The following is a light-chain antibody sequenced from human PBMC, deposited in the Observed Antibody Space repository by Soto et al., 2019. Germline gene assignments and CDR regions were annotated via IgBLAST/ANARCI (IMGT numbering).Light chain of an antibody. CDR1: QSISSL. Sequence: DIQMTQSPSTLSASVGDRVTITCRASQSISSLLAWYQQKPGKAPKLLIYDASSLQSGVSSRFSGSGSGTDFTLTISSLQPDDFATYYCQLYNSHWAFGQGTKVEIK. CDR3: QLYNSHWA. V-gene: IGKV1-5*01. CDR2: DAS. J-gene: IGKJ1*01.